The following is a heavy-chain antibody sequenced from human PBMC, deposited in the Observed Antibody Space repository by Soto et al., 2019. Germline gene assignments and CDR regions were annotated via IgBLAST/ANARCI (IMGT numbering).Heavy chain of an antibody. V-gene: IGHV3-7*01. CDR1: GFTFSSFW. CDR3: GRDEVRNGVGV. J-gene: IGHJ6*02. CDR2: IKGDGSEK. Sequence: PGGSLRLSXVGSGFTFSSFWMSWVRQAPGKGLEWVANIKGDGSEKRYVDSVKGRLTISRDNAKNSVYLQMNSLRVEDTALYYCGRDEVRNGVGVWGQGTMVTVSS.